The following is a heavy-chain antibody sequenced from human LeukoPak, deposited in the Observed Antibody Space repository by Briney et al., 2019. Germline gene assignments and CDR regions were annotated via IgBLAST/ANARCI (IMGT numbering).Heavy chain of an antibody. Sequence: SETLSLTCAVSGGSISSSNRWSWVRQPPGKGLEWIGEIYHSGSTNYNPSLKSRVTISVDKSKNQFSLKLSSVTAADTAVYYCARDIQYSGSYYFFDYWGQGTLVTVSS. D-gene: IGHD1-26*01. J-gene: IGHJ4*02. CDR1: GGSISSSNR. CDR2: IYHSGST. CDR3: ARDIQYSGSYYFFDY. V-gene: IGHV4-4*02.